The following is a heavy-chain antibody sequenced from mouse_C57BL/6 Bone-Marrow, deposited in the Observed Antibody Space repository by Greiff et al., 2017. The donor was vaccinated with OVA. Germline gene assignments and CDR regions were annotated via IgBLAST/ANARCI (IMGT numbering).Heavy chain of an antibody. CDR1: GFSLTSYG. J-gene: IGHJ1*03. D-gene: IGHD1-1*01. CDR2: IWRGGST. CDR3: AKSHYGSSYPWYFDV. V-gene: IGHV2-5*01. Sequence: VHLVESGPGLVQPSQSLSITCTVSGFSLTSYGVHWVRQSPGKGLEWLGVIWRGGSTDYNAAFMSRLSITKDNSKSQVFFKMNSLQADDTAIYYCAKSHYGSSYPWYFDVWGTGTTVTVSS.